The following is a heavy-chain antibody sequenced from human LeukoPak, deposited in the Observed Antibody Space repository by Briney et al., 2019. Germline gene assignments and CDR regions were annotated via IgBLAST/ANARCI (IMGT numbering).Heavy chain of an antibody. J-gene: IGHJ4*02. CDR2: ISYDGSNK. V-gene: IGHV3-30*01. Sequence: GGSLRLSCATSGFTFSSYAMHWVRQAPGKGLEWVAVISYDGSNKYYADSVKGRFTISRDNSKNTLYLQMNSLRAEDTAVYYCARDDRAYYYDSSGYYFFPDYWGQGTLVTVSS. D-gene: IGHD3-22*01. CDR3: ARDDRAYYYDSSGYYFFPDY. CDR1: GFTFSSYA.